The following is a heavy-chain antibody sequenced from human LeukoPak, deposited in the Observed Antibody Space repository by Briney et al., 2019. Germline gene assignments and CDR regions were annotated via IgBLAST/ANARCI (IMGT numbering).Heavy chain of an antibody. CDR2: ISGSGGST. CDR1: GFTFSSYG. D-gene: IGHD2-15*01. CDR3: GRGSCSGGSCWDY. J-gene: IGHJ4*02. Sequence: PGGSLRLSCAASGFTFSSYGMSWVRQAPGKGLEWVSTISGSGGSTYYADSVKGRLTISRDNSKNTLYLQMNSLRAEDTAVYYCGRGSCSGGSCWDYWGQGTLVTVSS. V-gene: IGHV3-23*01.